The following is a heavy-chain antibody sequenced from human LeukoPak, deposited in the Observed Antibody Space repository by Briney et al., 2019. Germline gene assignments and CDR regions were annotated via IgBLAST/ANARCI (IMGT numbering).Heavy chain of an antibody. CDR2: IYTSGST. Sequence: PSETLSLTCTVSGGSISSYYWSWIRQPPGKGLEWIGYIYTSGSTNYNPSLKSRVTISVATSKNQFSLKLSSVTAADTAVYYCARQTAMVPYYFDYWGQGTLVTVSS. V-gene: IGHV4-4*09. J-gene: IGHJ4*02. D-gene: IGHD5-18*01. CDR3: ARQTAMVPYYFDY. CDR1: GGSISSYY.